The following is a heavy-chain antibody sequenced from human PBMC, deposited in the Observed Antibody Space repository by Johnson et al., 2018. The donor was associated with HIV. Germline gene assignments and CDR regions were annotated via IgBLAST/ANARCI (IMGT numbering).Heavy chain of an antibody. CDR3: ARDWSWRGSLKGGGAFDI. D-gene: IGHD3-3*01. CDR1: GFPFDDYG. V-gene: IGHV3-20*04. J-gene: IGHJ3*02. CDR2: IHWTGGST. Sequence: VQLVESGGGVVRPGGSLRLSCAASGFPFDDYGMTWVRPAPGTVLEWVSGIHWTGGSTGSADSVKGRLTISRNNSENTLYPQMNSRRADDTAVFFCARDWSWRGSLKGGGAFDIWGQGTLVTVSA.